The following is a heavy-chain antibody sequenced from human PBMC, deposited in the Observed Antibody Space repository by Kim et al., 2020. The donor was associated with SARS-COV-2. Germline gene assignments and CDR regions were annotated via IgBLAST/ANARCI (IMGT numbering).Heavy chain of an antibody. CDR2: ISSSSSTI. CDR3: ARGGWLGEVYHNWIEP. D-gene: IGHD3-10*01. V-gene: IGHV3-48*02. J-gene: IGHJ5*02. Sequence: GGSLRLSCAASGFTFSSYSMNWVRQAPGKGLEWVSYISSSSSTIYYADSVKGRFTISRDNAKNSLYLQMNRLRDEDTAVYYGARGGWLGEVYHNWIEPWG. CDR1: GFTFSSYS.